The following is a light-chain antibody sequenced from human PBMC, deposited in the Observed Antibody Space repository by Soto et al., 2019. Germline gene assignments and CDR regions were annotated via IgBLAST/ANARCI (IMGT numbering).Light chain of an antibody. V-gene: IGKV3-15*01. CDR1: QTVNNN. CDR3: HQYNNWPLT. J-gene: IGKJ4*01. Sequence: EIVMTQSPATLSVSPGERATLSCRASQTVNNNLAWYQQKPGQAPRLLIYGASARATGIPARFSGSGSGTQFTLTISSLQSEDFAVYCCHQYNNWPLTFGGGTKVEIK. CDR2: GAS.